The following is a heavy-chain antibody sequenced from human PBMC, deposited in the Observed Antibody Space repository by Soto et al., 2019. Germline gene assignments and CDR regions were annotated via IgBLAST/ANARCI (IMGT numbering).Heavy chain of an antibody. CDR2: IIPIFGTA. CDR3: AREHRIYDILTGSINWFDP. V-gene: IGHV1-69*13. D-gene: IGHD3-9*01. Sequence: ASVKVSCKASGGTFSSYAISWVRQAPGQGLEWMGGIIPIFGTANFAQKFQGRVTITADESTSTAYMELSSLRSEDTAVYYCAREHRIYDILTGSINWFDPWGQGTLVTVSS. CDR1: GGTFSSYA. J-gene: IGHJ5*02.